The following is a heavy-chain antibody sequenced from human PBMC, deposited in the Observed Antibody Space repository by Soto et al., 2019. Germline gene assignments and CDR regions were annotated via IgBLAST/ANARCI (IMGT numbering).Heavy chain of an antibody. D-gene: IGHD6-6*01. CDR1: GFTFSSYW. CDR3: ARVGRIAARPLAFDD. V-gene: IGHV3-7*05. CDR2: IKQDGSEK. J-gene: IGHJ4*02. Sequence: GGSLRLSCAASGFTFSSYWMSWVRQAPGKGLEWVANIKQDGSEKYYVDSVKGRFTISRDNAKNSLYLQMNSLRAEDTAVYYCARVGRIAARPLAFDDWGQGTLVTVSS.